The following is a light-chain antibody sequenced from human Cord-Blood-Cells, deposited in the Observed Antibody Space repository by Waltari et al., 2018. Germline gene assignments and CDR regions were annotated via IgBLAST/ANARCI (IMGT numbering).Light chain of an antibody. J-gene: IGKJ2*03. CDR3: QESYSTPYS. Sequence: LQMIQTTPSLPASVGDRVTITCRALQSISSYLNWYQQKPGKAPKLLIYAASSLQRGVPSRVSGSGSGTDFTLTSSSLQPEDFATYYCQESYSTPYSFGQGTKLEIK. CDR1: QSISSY. CDR2: AAS. V-gene: IGKV1-39*01.